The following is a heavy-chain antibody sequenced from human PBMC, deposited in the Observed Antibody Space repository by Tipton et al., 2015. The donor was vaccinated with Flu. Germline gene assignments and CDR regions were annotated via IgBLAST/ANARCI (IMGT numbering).Heavy chain of an antibody. Sequence: GLVKPSQTLSLTCSVSGGSISSGTYYWSWIRQPAGKGLEWIGRISTSGSTNYNPSLQSRVTISVDWSKNQFSLNLTSVTAADTAVYYCARDLGGGSGWYRYFDFWGQGTLVTVSS. CDR2: ISTSGST. J-gene: IGHJ4*02. CDR1: GGSISSGTYY. CDR3: ARDLGGGSGWYRYFDF. V-gene: IGHV4-61*02. D-gene: IGHD6-19*01.